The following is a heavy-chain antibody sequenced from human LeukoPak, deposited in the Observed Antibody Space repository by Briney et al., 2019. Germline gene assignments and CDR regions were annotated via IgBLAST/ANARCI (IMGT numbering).Heavy chain of an antibody. CDR2: ISWNSGSI. D-gene: IGHD4-23*01. CDR1: GFTFDDYA. Sequence: TGGSLRLSCAASGFTFDDYAMPWVRQAPGKGLEWVSGISWNSGSIGYADSVKGRFTISRDNAKNSLYLQMNSLRAEDTALYYCARRCGGNSGLDYWGQGTLVTVSS. CDR3: ARRCGGNSGLDY. V-gene: IGHV3-9*01. J-gene: IGHJ4*02.